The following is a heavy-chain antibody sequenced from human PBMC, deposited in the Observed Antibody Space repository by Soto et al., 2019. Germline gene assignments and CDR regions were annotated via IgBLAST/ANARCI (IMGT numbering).Heavy chain of an antibody. Sequence: SQTLSLTCAITGDSVSSNSAAWNWIRQSPSIGLEWLGRTYYRSKWYTDYAVSVKGRITINADTSKNLFSLHLNSVTPDDTAVYYCARDPPKMQHDFDCWGQGILVTVSS. V-gene: IGHV6-1*01. CDR1: GDSVSSNSAA. J-gene: IGHJ4*02. CDR2: TYYRSKWYT. CDR3: ARDPPKMQHDFDC.